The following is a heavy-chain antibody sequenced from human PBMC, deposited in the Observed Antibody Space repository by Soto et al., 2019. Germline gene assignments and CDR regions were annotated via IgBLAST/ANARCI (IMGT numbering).Heavy chain of an antibody. CDR1: GGSISSGDYY. D-gene: IGHD6-13*01. CDR3: ARDLLPRTPIAAAGTGYYYYGMDV. J-gene: IGHJ6*02. Sequence: PSETLSLTCTVSGGSISSGDYYWSWIRQPPGKGLEWIGYIYYSGSTYYNPSLKSRVTISVDTSKNQFSLKLSSVTAADTAVYYCARDLLPRTPIAAAGTGYYYYGMDVWGQGTTVTVS. V-gene: IGHV4-30-4*01. CDR2: IYYSGST.